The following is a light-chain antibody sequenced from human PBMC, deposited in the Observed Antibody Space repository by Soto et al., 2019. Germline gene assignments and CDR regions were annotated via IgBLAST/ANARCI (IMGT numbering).Light chain of an antibody. CDR3: CSYAGSYSYV. CDR2: DVS. CDR1: SSDVGGYNY. Sequence: QSALTQPRSVSGSPGPSVTISCTGTSSDVGGYNYVSWYQEQPGKAPKLMIYDVSKRPSGVHDRFSGSKSGNTASLTISGLQAEDEADYYCCSYAGSYSYVFGTGTKLTVL. V-gene: IGLV2-11*01. J-gene: IGLJ1*01.